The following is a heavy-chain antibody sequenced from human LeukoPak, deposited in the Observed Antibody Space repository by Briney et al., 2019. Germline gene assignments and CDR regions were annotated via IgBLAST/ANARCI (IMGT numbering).Heavy chain of an antibody. V-gene: IGHV1-24*01. D-gene: IGHD5-18*01. CDR2: FDPEDGET. CDR3: ATDTAIGYYFDY. CDR1: GYTLTELS. Sequence: ASVKVSCEVSGYTLTELSMHWVRQAPGKGLEWMGGFDPEDGETIYAQKFQGRVTMTEDTSTDTAYMELSSLRSEDTAVYYCATDTAIGYYFDYWGQGTLVTVSS. J-gene: IGHJ4*02.